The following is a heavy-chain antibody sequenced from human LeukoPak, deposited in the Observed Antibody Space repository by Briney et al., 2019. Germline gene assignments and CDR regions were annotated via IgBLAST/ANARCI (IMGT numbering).Heavy chain of an antibody. D-gene: IGHD6-13*01. J-gene: IGHJ4*02. CDR3: ARVPAAGTGPDY. V-gene: IGHV4-59*08. CDR1: GGSISGYY. CDR2: MFYSGST. Sequence: SETLSLTCTVSGGSISGYYWSWIRQPPGKGLEWIGYMFYSGSTNYNPSLKSRVSISVDTSRNQVSLKLSSVTAADTAVYYCARVPAAGTGPDYWGQGTLVTVSS.